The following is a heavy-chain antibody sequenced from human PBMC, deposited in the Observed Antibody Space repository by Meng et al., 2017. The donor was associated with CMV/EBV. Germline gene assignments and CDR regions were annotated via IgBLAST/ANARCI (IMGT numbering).Heavy chain of an antibody. CDR1: GFTFSSYA. Sequence: LSLTCAASGFTFSSYAMHWVRQAPGKGLEWVAVISYDGSNKYYADSVKGRFTISRDNSKNTLYLQMNSLRAEDTAVYYCARDDWQQLDAFDIWGQGTMVTVSS. D-gene: IGHD6-13*01. CDR3: ARDDWQQLDAFDI. V-gene: IGHV3-30-3*01. J-gene: IGHJ3*02. CDR2: ISYDGSNK.